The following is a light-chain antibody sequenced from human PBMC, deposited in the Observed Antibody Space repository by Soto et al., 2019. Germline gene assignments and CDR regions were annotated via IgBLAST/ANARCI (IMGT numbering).Light chain of an antibody. J-gene: IGKJ3*01. V-gene: IGKV3-20*01. Sequence: EIVLTQSPGTLSLSPGEGVTLSCTASQSVSSRNLAWYQQKPGQAPRLLIYGAGSRAGGIPDRFRGSGSGTFFNRTIRGFETEDSAMYYCQQYGSSPFTFGPGTKVEIK. CDR1: QSVSSRN. CDR3: QQYGSSPFT. CDR2: GAG.